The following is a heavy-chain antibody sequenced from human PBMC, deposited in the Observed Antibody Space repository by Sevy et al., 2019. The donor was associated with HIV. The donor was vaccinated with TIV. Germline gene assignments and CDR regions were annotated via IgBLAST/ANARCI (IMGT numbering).Heavy chain of an antibody. CDR3: AREAYYYDSREENWFDP. CDR2: ISYDGSNK. Sequence: GGSLRLSCAASGFTFSSYAMHWVRQAPGKGLEWVAVISYDGSNKYYADSVKGRFTISRDNSKNTLYLQMNSLRDEDTAVYYCAREAYYYDSREENWFDPWGQGTLVTVSS. D-gene: IGHD3-22*01. J-gene: IGHJ5*02. CDR1: GFTFSSYA. V-gene: IGHV3-30-3*01.